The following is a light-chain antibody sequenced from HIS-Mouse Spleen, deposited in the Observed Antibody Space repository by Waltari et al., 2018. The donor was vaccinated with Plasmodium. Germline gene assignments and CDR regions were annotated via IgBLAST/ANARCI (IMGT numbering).Light chain of an antibody. J-gene: IGKJ4*01. V-gene: IGKV4-1*01. CDR1: QSVLYSSNNKNY. CDR2: WAS. CDR3: QQYYSTPLT. Sequence: DIVMTQSPDSLAVSLGERATINFKSSQSVLYSSNNKNYLAWYQQKPGQPPKLLIYWASTRESGVRARFSGSGSGTDFTLTISSLQAEDVAVYYCQQYYSTPLTFGGGTKVEIK.